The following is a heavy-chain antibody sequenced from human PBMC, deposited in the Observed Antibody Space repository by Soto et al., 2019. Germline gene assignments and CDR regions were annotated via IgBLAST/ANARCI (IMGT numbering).Heavy chain of an antibody. D-gene: IGHD1-1*01. CDR1: GFIFNDYF. CDR3: VRDESERERSLNAFDI. J-gene: IGHJ3*02. Sequence: GGSLRLSCAASGFIFNDYFMSWIRQAPGKGLEWISYISSSGRTIYYADSVKGRFTISRDNAKNSLYLQMNSLRAEDTAVYYCVRDESERERSLNAFDIWGQGTMVTVSS. V-gene: IGHV3-11*01. CDR2: ISSSGRTI.